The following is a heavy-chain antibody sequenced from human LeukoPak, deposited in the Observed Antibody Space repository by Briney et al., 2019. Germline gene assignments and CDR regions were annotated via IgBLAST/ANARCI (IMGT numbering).Heavy chain of an antibody. J-gene: IGHJ3*01. CDR3: VREASTSYYDSSGYYRQTETFDV. Sequence: SETLSLTCTVSGGSVGSNTYYWNWIRKSPGKGLEWVGFVYYSGRTKYNPSLKSRVTISIDTSKNQVSLKLRSVTAADTAMYFCVREASTSYYDSSGYYRQTETFDVWGQGTMVTVSS. V-gene: IGHV4-61*01. D-gene: IGHD3-22*01. CDR2: VYYSGRT. CDR1: GGSVGSNTYY.